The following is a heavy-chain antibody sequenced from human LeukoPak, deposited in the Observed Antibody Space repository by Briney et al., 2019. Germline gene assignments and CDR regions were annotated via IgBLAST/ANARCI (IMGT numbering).Heavy chain of an antibody. J-gene: IGHJ5*02. CDR3: AKEPSKYSSGWFDP. CDR2: ISGSGGNT. V-gene: IGHV3-23*01. CDR1: GFTFSNYA. Sequence: PGGSLRLSCAASGFTFSNYAMSWVRQAPGKGLEWLSVISGSGGNTHYADSVKGRFTISRDNSKNTLYLQMNSLRAEDTAVYYCAKEPSKYSSGWFDPWGQGTLVTVSS. D-gene: IGHD6-19*01.